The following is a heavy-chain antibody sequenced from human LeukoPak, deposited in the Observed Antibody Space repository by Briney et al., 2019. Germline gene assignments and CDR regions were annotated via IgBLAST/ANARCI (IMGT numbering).Heavy chain of an antibody. J-gene: IGHJ5*02. CDR1: GFTFSNYA. Sequence: GGSLRLSCAASGFTFSNYAMTWVRQAPGKGLEWVSTIIGSGGSTDYADSVKGRFTISRDNSKDTLFLQMDSLRVEDTAVYYCATFCSGGDCYLFAPWGQGTLVTVSS. V-gene: IGHV3-23*01. D-gene: IGHD2-15*01. CDR2: IIGSGGST. CDR3: ATFCSGGDCYLFAP.